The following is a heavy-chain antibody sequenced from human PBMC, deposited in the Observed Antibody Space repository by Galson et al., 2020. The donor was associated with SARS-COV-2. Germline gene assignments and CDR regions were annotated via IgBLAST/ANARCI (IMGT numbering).Heavy chain of an antibody. J-gene: IGHJ5*02. V-gene: IGHV5-51*01. Sequence: GESLTLSCKGSGYSFSNYWLGWVRQMPGKGLEWMGIIDPADSDTTYSTSFQGQVTISADMSINTAYLQWGSLKASDTAIYYCARNVGDCRGGSCYLNWFDPWGQGTLVTVSS. CDR2: IDPADSDT. D-gene: IGHD2-15*01. CDR1: GYSFSNYW. CDR3: ARNVGDCRGGSCYLNWFDP.